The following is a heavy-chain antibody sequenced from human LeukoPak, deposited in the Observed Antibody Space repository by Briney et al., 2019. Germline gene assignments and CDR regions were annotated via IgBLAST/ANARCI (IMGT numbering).Heavy chain of an antibody. CDR2: ISASGGST. CDR1: GFTFSNYW. D-gene: IGHD6-19*01. J-gene: IGHJ3*02. Sequence: GGSLRLSCAASGFTFSNYWIHWVRQAPGKGLEWVSAISASGGSTYYADSVKGRFTISRDNYRDTLSLQMNSLRAEDTAVYYCAKKGNSDWLAFDTWGQGTMVTVSS. V-gene: IGHV3-23*01. CDR3: AKKGNSDWLAFDT.